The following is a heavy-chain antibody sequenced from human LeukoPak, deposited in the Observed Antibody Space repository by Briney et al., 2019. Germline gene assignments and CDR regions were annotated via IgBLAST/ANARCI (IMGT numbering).Heavy chain of an antibody. CDR3: AGIAVAAFDY. D-gene: IGHD6-19*01. V-gene: IGHV1-69*13. J-gene: IGHJ4*02. CDR1: GGTFSSYA. Sequence: SVKVSCKASGGTFSSYAISWVRQAPGQGPEWMGGIIPIFGTANYAQKFQGRVTITADESTSTAYVELSSLRSEDTAVYYCAGIAVAAFDYWGQGTLVTVSS. CDR2: IIPIFGTA.